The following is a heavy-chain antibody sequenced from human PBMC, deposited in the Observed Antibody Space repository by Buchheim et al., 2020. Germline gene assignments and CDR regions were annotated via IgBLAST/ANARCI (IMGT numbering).Heavy chain of an antibody. D-gene: IGHD6-13*01. J-gene: IGHJ4*02. CDR1: GFTFNYYY. Sequence: QVQLVESGGGLVKPGGSLRLSCAASGFTFNYYYMSWIRQAPGKGLEWVSYIGSRSSIIYYADSVKGRFTISRDNAKNSLYLQMNSLRDEDTALYYCTTDHPGVTAAGASDNWGQGTL. CDR2: IGSRSSII. V-gene: IGHV3-11*04. CDR3: TTDHPGVTAAGASDN.